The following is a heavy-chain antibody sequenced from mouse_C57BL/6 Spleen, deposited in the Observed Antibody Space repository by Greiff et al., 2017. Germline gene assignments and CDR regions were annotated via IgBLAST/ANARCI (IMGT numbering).Heavy chain of an antibody. CDR1: GYAFSSYW. J-gene: IGHJ3*01. CDR3: ARSGNWDPFAY. V-gene: IGHV1-80*01. D-gene: IGHD4-1*01. CDR2: IYPGDGDT. Sequence: VQLQQSGAELVKPGASVKISCKASGYAFSSYWMNWVKQRPGKGLEWIGQIYPGDGDTNYNGKFKGKATLTADKSSSTAYMQLISLTSEDSAVYFCARSGNWDPFAYWGQGTLVTVSA.